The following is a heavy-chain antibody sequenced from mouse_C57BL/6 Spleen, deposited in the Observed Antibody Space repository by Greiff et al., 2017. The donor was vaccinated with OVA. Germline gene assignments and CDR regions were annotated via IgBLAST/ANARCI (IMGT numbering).Heavy chain of an antibody. CDR1: GYSITSGYY. Sequence: DVQLQESGPGLVKPSQSLSLTCSVTGYSITSGYYWNWIRQFPGNKLEWMGYISYDGSNNYNPSLKNRISITRDTSKNQFFLKLNSVTTEDTATYYCARDPDGYYEDYWGQGTTLTVSS. CDR2: ISYDGSN. V-gene: IGHV3-6*01. J-gene: IGHJ2*01. CDR3: ARDPDGYYEDY. D-gene: IGHD2-3*01.